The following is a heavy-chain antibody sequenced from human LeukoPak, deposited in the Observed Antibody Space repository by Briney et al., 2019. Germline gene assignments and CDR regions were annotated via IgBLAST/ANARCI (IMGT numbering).Heavy chain of an antibody. CDR3: ARGHYGLDV. CDR2: ISGSGYST. J-gene: IGHJ6*02. Sequence: TGGSLRLSCAASGFTFSSYAMNWVRQAPGKGLEWVSTISGSGYSTYYADSVKGRFTISRDNSKNTLYLHMNSLRAEDTAVYYCARGHYGLDVWGQGTTVTVSS. V-gene: IGHV3-23*01. CDR1: GFTFSSYA.